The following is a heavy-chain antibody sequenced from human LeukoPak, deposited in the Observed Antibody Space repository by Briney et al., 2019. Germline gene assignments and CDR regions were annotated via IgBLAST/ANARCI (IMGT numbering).Heavy chain of an antibody. Sequence: ASVKVSCKASGYTFTSYGISWVRQAPGQGLEWMGWISAYNGNTNYAQKLQGRVTMTTDTSTSTAYMELRSLRSDDTAVYYCARDWIVVGYYYDSSGYQGDYYYGMDVRGQGTTVTVSS. J-gene: IGHJ6*02. V-gene: IGHV1-18*01. CDR2: ISAYNGNT. CDR3: ARDWIVVGYYYDSSGYQGDYYYGMDV. CDR1: GYTFTSYG. D-gene: IGHD3-22*01.